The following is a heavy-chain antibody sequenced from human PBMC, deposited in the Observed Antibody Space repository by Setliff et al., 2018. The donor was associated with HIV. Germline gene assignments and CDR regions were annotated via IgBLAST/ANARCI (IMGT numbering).Heavy chain of an antibody. D-gene: IGHD6-6*01. CDR2: IRSKAYGGTT. CDR3: TVYSSSSPY. J-gene: IGHJ4*02. Sequence: GGSLRLSCAASRFDFNNYWMCWVRQAPGKGLEWVGFIRSKAYGGTTEYAASVKGRFTISRDDSKSIAYLQMNSLKTEDTAVYYCTVYSSSSPYWGQGTLVTVSS. V-gene: IGHV3-49*04. CDR1: RFDFNNYW.